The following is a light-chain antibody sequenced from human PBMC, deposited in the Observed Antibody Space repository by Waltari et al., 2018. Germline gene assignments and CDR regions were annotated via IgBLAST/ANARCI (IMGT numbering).Light chain of an antibody. V-gene: IGLV2-11*01. CDR2: DAN. J-gene: IGLJ2*01. CDR3: CSSVVSYTVV. CDR1: SPNVGTYKY. Sequence: QSALTQPRSVSGSPGQSVPVSCTGTSPNVGTYKYISWYQHHPGRAPKLLIFDANKRPSGVPDRFSGSKSDNTASLTISGLRPEDEAYYYCCSSVVSYTVVFGGGTKVTVL.